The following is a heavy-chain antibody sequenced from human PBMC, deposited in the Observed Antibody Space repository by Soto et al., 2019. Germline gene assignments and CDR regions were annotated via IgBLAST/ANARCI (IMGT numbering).Heavy chain of an antibody. CDR3: AKGMNRSFDY. J-gene: IGHJ4*02. CDR2: ISYDGSNK. CDR1: GFTFSRYG. V-gene: IGHV3-30*18. Sequence: GSLRLSCAASGFTFSRYGMHWVRQAPGKGLEWVAVISYDGSNKYYADSVKGRFTISRDNPKNTLYLQMNSLRAEDTAVYYCAKGMNRSFDYWGQGTLVTVSS.